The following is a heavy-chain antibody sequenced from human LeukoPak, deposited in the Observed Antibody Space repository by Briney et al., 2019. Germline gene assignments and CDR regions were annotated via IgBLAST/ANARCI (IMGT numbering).Heavy chain of an antibody. CDR1: GFTFSSYW. CDR3: ARDPKLVYYYYGMDV. D-gene: IGHD3-10*01. CDR2: INSDENTA. Sequence: GGSLRLSCAASGFTFSSYWMHWVRQAPGKGLVWISRINSDENTARYADSVKGRFTISRDNAKNTLYLQMNSLRAEDTAVYYCARDPKLVYYYYGMDVWGQGTTVTVSS. J-gene: IGHJ6*02. V-gene: IGHV3-74*01.